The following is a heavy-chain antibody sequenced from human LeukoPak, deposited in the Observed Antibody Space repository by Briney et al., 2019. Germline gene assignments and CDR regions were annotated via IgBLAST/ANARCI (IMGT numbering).Heavy chain of an antibody. D-gene: IGHD6-13*01. J-gene: IGHJ4*02. CDR2: IYSGGST. CDR3: ARDSSSSWSFDY. CDR1: GFTVSSNY. Sequence: GGSLRLSCAASGFTVSSNYMSWVRQAPGKGLEWVSVIYSGGSTYYADSVKGRFTIPRDNSKNTLYLQMNSLRAEDTAVYYCARDSSSSWSFDYWGQGTLVTVSS. V-gene: IGHV3-66*01.